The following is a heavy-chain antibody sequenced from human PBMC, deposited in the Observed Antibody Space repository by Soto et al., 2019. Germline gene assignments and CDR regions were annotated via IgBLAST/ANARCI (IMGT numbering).Heavy chain of an antibody. CDR2: ISSSSSYI. CDR3: ALDPGRIDYYGSGSYSSRVDY. J-gene: IGHJ4*02. CDR1: GFTFSSYS. Sequence: GGSLRLSCAASGFTFSSYSMNWVRQAPGKGLEWVSSISSSSSYIYYADSVKGRFTISRDNAKNSLYLQMNSLRAEDTAVYYCALDPGRIDYYGSGSYSSRVDYWGQGTLVTVSS. V-gene: IGHV3-21*01. D-gene: IGHD3-10*01.